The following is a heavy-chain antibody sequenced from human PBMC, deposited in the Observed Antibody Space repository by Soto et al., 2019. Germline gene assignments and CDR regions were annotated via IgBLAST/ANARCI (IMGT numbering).Heavy chain of an antibody. D-gene: IGHD1-26*01. J-gene: IGHJ4*02. CDR1: GGSISSSSYS. CDR3: ATIVGANDY. Sequence: SETLSLTCTVSGGSISSSSYSWTWLRQPAGKGLEWIGHIYSSGSANYNPSLKSRVSMSVDTSKNQFSLKLNSVTAADTAVYYCATIVGANDYWGQGALVTVSS. CDR2: IYSSGSA. V-gene: IGHV4-61*09.